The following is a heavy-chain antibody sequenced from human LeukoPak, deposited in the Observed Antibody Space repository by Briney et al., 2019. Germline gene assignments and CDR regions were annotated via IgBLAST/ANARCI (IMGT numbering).Heavy chain of an antibody. V-gene: IGHV1-69*13. J-gene: IGHJ4*02. D-gene: IGHD2-15*01. CDR2: IIPIFGTA. CDR3: ASDVRSGGSCYTF. CDR1: GGTFSSYA. Sequence: SVKVSCKASGGTFSSYAISWVRQAPGQGLEWMGGIIPIFGTANYAQKFQGRVTITADESTSTAYMELSSLRSEDTAVYYCASDVRSGGSCYTFWGQGTLVTVSS.